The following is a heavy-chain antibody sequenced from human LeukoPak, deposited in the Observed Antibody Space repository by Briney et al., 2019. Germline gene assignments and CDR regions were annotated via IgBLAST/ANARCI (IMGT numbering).Heavy chain of an antibody. J-gene: IGHJ4*02. D-gene: IGHD2-2*01. Sequence: GGSLRLSCAASGFTFSSYAMSWVRQAPGKGLEWVSSISGSGDTTYYTGSVKGRFTISRDNSKNAPYLQMSSLRAEDTAVYYCAKSQRNDQQVVQRIDYWGQGTLVTVSS. CDR3: AKSQRNDQQVVQRIDY. CDR2: ISGSGDTT. V-gene: IGHV3-23*01. CDR1: GFTFSSYA.